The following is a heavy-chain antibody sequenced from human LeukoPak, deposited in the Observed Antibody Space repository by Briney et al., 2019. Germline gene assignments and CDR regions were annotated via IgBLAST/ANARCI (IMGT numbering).Heavy chain of an antibody. D-gene: IGHD1-26*01. CDR1: GFTFTSFG. V-gene: IGHV3-23*01. J-gene: IGHJ4*02. Sequence: GGSLRLSCAASGFTFTSFGMSWVRQAPGKGLEWVSTISGSGGSTYYADSVKGRFTISRDNSKNTLYLQMNSLRAEDTAVYYCARSPYSGSFFDYWGQGTLVTVSS. CDR2: ISGSGGST. CDR3: ARSPYSGSFFDY.